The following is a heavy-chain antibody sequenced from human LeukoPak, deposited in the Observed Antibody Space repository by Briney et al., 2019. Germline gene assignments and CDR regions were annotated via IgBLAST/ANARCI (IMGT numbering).Heavy chain of an antibody. D-gene: IGHD2-21*02. CDR1: GGSISSGGYS. CDR2: IYHSGST. V-gene: IGHV4-30-2*01. Sequence: ASETLSLTCAVSGGSISSGGYSWSWIRQPPGKGLEWIGYIYHSGSTYYNPSLKSRVTISVDTSKNQFSLKLSSVTAADTAVYYCARLRGGVTADYWGQGTLVTVSS. CDR3: ARLRGGVTADY. J-gene: IGHJ4*02.